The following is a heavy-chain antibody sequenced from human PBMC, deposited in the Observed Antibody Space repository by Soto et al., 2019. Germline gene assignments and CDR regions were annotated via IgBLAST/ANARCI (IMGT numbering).Heavy chain of an antibody. D-gene: IGHD6-13*01. CDR2: INHSGST. CDR3: ARGPGIGPIDY. J-gene: IGHJ4*02. CDR1: GGSFSGYY. Sequence: QVQLQQWGAGLLKPSETLSLTCAVYGGSFSGYYWSWIRQPPGKGLEWIGEINHSGSTNYNPSLKSRATISVDTSKNQFSLKLSSVTAADTAVYYGARGPGIGPIDYWGQGTLVTVSS. V-gene: IGHV4-34*01.